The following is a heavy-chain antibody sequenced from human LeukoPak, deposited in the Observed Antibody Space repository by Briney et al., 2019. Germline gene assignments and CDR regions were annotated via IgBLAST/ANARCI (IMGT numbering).Heavy chain of an antibody. CDR1: GYTFTTYG. J-gene: IGHJ4*02. Sequence: GSSEKVSCKASGYTFTTYGISWVRQAPGHGLDWMRWISTYNGNTTDAQKLQGRVTMTTETPTRTAYRELTSLRSDDTAVYYCARGTDTFDYWGQGTLVTVSS. V-gene: IGHV1-18*01. CDR3: ARGTDTFDY. CDR2: ISTYNGNT.